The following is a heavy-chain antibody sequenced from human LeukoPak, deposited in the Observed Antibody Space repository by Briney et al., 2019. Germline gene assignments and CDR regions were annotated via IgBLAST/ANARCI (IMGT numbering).Heavy chain of an antibody. V-gene: IGHV3-23*01. CDR2: ISGNGGST. CDR3: AISGGYWAWAH. J-gene: IGHJ4*02. D-gene: IGHD1-26*01. CDR1: GFTFSSYA. Sequence: GGSLRLSCAASGFTFSSYAMSWVRQAPGKGLEWVSGISGNGGSTYYAASVKGRFTISRDNSKNTLYLQMNSLRAEDPAVYYCAISGGYWAWAHWGQGTLVTVSS.